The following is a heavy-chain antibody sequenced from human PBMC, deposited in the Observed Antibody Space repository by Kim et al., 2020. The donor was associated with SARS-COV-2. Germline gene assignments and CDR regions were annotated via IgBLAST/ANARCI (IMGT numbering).Heavy chain of an antibody. CDR2: IYYSGST. CDR1: GGSISSGGYY. V-gene: IGHV4-31*03. J-gene: IGHJ6*01. Sequence: SETLSLTCTVSGGSISSGGYYWSWIRQHPGKGLEWIGYIYYSGSTYYNPSLKSRVTISVDTSKYQFSLKLSSVTAADTAVSYCARVTTVTKDYYYGMDVWGQGTTVTVSS. CDR3: ARVTTVTKDYYYGMDV. D-gene: IGHD4-17*01.